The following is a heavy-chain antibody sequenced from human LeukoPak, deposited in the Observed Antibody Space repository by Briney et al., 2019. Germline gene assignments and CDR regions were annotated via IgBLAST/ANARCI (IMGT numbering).Heavy chain of an antibody. Sequence: PGGSLRLSCAASGFTFSGYAMSWVRQAPGKGLEWVSAISGTGGSTYYADSVKGRFTISRDNSKNTLYLQMNSLRAEDTAVYYCASSRVPRPTVTPDWYFDYWGQGTLVTVSS. CDR1: GFTFSGYA. D-gene: IGHD4-17*01. CDR2: ISGTGGST. J-gene: IGHJ4*02. CDR3: ASSRVPRPTVTPDWYFDY. V-gene: IGHV3-23*01.